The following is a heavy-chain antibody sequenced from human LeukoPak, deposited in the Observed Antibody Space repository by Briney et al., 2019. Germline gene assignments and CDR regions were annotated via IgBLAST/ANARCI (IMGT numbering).Heavy chain of an antibody. CDR1: GYSINNYW. Sequence: GESLKISCKGSGYSINNYWIGWVRQMPGKGLEWMGIIYPADSDIRYSPSFQGQVTISADKPISTAYLQWSSLKASDTAMYYCARQEYCSGGSCYTWFDPWGQGTLVTVSS. CDR2: IYPADSDI. D-gene: IGHD2-15*01. CDR3: ARQEYCSGGSCYTWFDP. J-gene: IGHJ5*02. V-gene: IGHV5-51*01.